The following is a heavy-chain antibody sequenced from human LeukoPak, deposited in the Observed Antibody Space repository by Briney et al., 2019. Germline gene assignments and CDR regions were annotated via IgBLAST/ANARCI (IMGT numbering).Heavy chain of an antibody. V-gene: IGHV4-39*07. CDR2: IFYSGST. D-gene: IGHD1-26*01. J-gene: IGHJ4*02. Sequence: KPSETLSLTCTVSSGSISTSNYYWGWVRQPPGKALEWIGNIFYSGSTYYNPSLKSRVTISVDTSKNQFSLKLSSVTAADTAVYYCARGSGSYDFDYWGQGTLVTVSS. CDR3: ARGSGSYDFDY. CDR1: SGSISTSNYY.